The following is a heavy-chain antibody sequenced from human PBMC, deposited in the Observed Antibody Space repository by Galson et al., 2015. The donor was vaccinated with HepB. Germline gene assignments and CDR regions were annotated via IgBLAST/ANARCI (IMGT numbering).Heavy chain of an antibody. D-gene: IGHD6-13*01. CDR1: GFTVSSYY. V-gene: IGHV3-53*01. Sequence: SLRLSCAASGFTVSSYYMNWVRQAPGKGLEWVSVLYSGGNTYYADFVEGRFTISRDNSKNTLYLQMNNLRVDDTAVYYCARGGIAVAGEVGDFWGQGTLVTVSS. CDR2: LYSGGNT. CDR3: ARGGIAVAGEVGDF. J-gene: IGHJ4*02.